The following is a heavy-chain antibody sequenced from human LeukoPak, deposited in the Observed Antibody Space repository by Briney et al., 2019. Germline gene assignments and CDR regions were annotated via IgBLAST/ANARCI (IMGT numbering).Heavy chain of an antibody. D-gene: IGHD3-10*01. Sequence: PSETLPLTCTVSGGSINDASWNWIRQPPGQGLEWIGYIYHSGGTNYNPSLKSRVTISLDTSKNQFSLKLSSVTAADTAVYYCARVGTYYRSLDSWGQGTLVTVSS. CDR3: ARVGTYYRSLDS. V-gene: IGHV4-59*01. CDR2: IYHSGGT. J-gene: IGHJ4*02. CDR1: GGSINDAS.